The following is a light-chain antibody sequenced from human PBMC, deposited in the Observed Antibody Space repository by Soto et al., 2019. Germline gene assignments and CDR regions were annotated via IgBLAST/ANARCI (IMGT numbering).Light chain of an antibody. CDR3: QQYNNWPPGT. CDR2: GAS. Sequence: ESLFTHFPATLSLSPGGGATLSCMASQSVSSNLAWYQHQPVQAPRLLIYGASTRATGIPARFSGSGSGTEFTLTISSLQSEDFAVYYCQQYNNWPPGTFGPGTKVDIK. V-gene: IGKV3-15*01. J-gene: IGKJ3*01. CDR1: QSVSSN.